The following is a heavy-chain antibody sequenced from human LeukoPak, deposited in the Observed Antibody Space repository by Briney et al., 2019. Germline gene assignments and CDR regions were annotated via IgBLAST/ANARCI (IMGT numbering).Heavy chain of an antibody. V-gene: IGHV3-66*01. J-gene: IGHJ3*02. CDR3: AVSRIVGAVDVFDM. Sequence: GGSLRLSCAASGFTASSNYMSWVRQAPGKGLEWVSVIYSGGNTYYADPVKGRFTISRDNSKNTVSLQMNSLRDEDTAVYFCAVSRIVGAVDVFDMWGQGTMVTVSS. D-gene: IGHD1-26*01. CDR2: IYSGGNT. CDR1: GFTASSNY.